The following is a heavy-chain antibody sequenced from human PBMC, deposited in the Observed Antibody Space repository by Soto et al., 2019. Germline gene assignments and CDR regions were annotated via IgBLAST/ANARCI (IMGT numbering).Heavy chain of an antibody. V-gene: IGHV2-5*01. CDR3: AQINNDFWSGYLADTNNNWFDP. Sequence: QITLKESGPTLVKPTQTLTLTCTFSGFSLSTSGVGVGWIRQPPGKALEWLALIYWNDDKRYSPSLKSRLTITKDTSKNQVVLTMTNMDPVDTATCYCAQINNDFWSGYLADTNNNWFDPWGQGTLVTVSS. J-gene: IGHJ5*02. CDR2: IYWNDDK. CDR1: GFSLSTSGVG. D-gene: IGHD3-3*01.